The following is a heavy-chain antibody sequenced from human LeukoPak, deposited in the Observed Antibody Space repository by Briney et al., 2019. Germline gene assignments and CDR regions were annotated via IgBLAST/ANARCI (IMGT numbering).Heavy chain of an antibody. J-gene: IGHJ4*02. CDR3: ARFGGLDNYFDY. Sequence: PSETLSLTCTVSGVSISSYYWSWIRQPAGKGLEWIGRIYTSGNTNYNPSLKSRVTISVDKSKNQFSLNLSSVTAADTAVYYCARFGGLDNYFDYWGQGTLVTVSS. CDR1: GVSISSYY. CDR2: IYTSGNT. V-gene: IGHV4-4*07. D-gene: IGHD2-15*01.